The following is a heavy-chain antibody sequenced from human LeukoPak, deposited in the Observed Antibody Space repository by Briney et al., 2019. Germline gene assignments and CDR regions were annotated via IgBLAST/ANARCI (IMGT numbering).Heavy chain of an antibody. D-gene: IGHD3-16*02. Sequence: TSETLSLTCTVSGASISSSNYYWGWIRQPPGKGLEWIGEINHSGSTNYNPSLKSRVTISVDTSKNQFSLKLISVTAADTAVYYCARLWRPPRNYDYLWGTYRNKYYFDYWGQGTLVTVSS. V-gene: IGHV4-39*07. CDR3: ARLWRPPRNYDYLWGTYRNKYYFDY. CDR1: GASISSSNYY. CDR2: INHSGST. J-gene: IGHJ4*02.